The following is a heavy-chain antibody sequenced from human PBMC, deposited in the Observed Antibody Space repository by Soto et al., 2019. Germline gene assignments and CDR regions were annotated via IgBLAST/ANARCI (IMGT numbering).Heavy chain of an antibody. Sequence: SVKVSCKASGGTFSSYAISWVRQAPGQGLEWMGGIIPIFGTANYAQKFQGRVTITADESTSTAYMELSSLRSEDTAVYYCARKGNTAMVRVHYGMDVWGQGTTVTVSS. D-gene: IGHD5-18*01. CDR2: IIPIFGTA. CDR1: GGTFSSYA. V-gene: IGHV1-69*13. J-gene: IGHJ6*02. CDR3: ARKGNTAMVRVHYGMDV.